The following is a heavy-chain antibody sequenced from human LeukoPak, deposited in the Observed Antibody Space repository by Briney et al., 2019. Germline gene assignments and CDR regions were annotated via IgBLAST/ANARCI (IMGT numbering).Heavy chain of an antibody. CDR1: GFTFSSYW. CDR3: AREGRVSGYDFDC. Sequence: GGSLRLSCAASGFTFSSYWMHWLRQAPGKGLVWVSRINSDGSSITYAESVKGRFTISRDNAKNTLYLQMNSLRVEDTAVYYCAREGRVSGYDFDCWGQGTLVTVSS. V-gene: IGHV3-74*03. D-gene: IGHD5-12*01. J-gene: IGHJ4*02. CDR2: INSDGSSI.